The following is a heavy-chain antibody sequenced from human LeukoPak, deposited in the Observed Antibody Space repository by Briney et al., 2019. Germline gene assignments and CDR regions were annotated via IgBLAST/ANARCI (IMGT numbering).Heavy chain of an antibody. J-gene: IGHJ4*02. CDR3: AKEGDNSGYVN. V-gene: IGHV4-39*02. Sequence: SETLSLTCTVSGGSISSSGYYWGWIRQPPGKGLEWIGSIYYSGSTYYNPSLKSRVTMSVDTSKNQFSLKLSSVTAADSAMYYCAKEGDNSGYVNWGQGTLVTVSS. CDR1: GGSISSSGYY. D-gene: IGHD5-12*01. CDR2: IYYSGST.